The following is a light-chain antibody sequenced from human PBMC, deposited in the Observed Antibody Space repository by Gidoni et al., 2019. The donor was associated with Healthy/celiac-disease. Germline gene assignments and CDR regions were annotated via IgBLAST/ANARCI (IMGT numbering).Light chain of an antibody. CDR3: MQALQTL. CDR1: QSLLHSNGYNY. J-gene: IGKJ4*01. CDR2: LGS. V-gene: IGKV2-28*01. Sequence: DIVMTQSPLSLPVTPGEPASISCRSSQSLLHSNGYNYLDWYLQKPGQSPQLLIYLGSNRAPGVPDRFSGSGSGTDFTLKISRVEAEDVGVYYCMQALQTLFGGGTKVEIK.